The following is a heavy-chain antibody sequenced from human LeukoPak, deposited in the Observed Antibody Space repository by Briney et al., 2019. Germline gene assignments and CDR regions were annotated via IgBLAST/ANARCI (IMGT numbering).Heavy chain of an antibody. D-gene: IGHD5-18*01. CDR2: ISSSSSTI. V-gene: IGHV3-48*01. CDR3: AGNSYGYGGAFDY. CDR1: GFTFSSYE. Sequence: PGGSLRLSCAASGFTFSSYEMNWVRQAPGKGLEWVSYISSSSSTIYYADSVKGRFTISRDNAKNSLYLQMNSLRAEDTAVYYCAGNSYGYGGAFDYWGQGTLVTVSS. J-gene: IGHJ4*02.